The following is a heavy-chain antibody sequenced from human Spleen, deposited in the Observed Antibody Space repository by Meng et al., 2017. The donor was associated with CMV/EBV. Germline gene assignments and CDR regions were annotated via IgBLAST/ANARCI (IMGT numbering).Heavy chain of an antibody. CDR2: IIPIFGTA. Sequence: QVQLVQSGAELQKPGSPVKVSCKASGGTFSSYTLNWVRQAPGQGLEWMGGIIPIFGTANYAQKFQGRVTITADESTSTAYMELSSLRSEDTAVYYCARSKGVLSEGYFDYWGQGTLVTVSS. J-gene: IGHJ4*02. CDR1: GGTFSSYT. CDR3: ARSKGVLSEGYFDY. D-gene: IGHD2-8*01. V-gene: IGHV1-69*12.